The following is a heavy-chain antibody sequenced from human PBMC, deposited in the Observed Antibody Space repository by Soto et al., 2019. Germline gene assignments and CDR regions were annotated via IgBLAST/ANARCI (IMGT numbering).Heavy chain of an antibody. D-gene: IGHD5-18*01. J-gene: IGHJ4*02. V-gene: IGHV1-18*01. CDR1: GYTFTSYG. CDR3: ARGGFAYGYLDF. Sequence: QVHLVQSGAEVKKPGASLKVSCKTSGYTFTSYGIVWVRQAPGQGLEWMGWISTYNIDTKYAQKFKGRVTMSTDTSTTTAYMELTSLTSDDTAMYYSARGGFAYGYLDFWGQGTLATVSS. CDR2: ISTYNIDT.